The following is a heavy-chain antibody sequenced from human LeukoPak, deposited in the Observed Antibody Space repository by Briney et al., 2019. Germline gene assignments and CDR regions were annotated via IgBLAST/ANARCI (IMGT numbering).Heavy chain of an antibody. J-gene: IGHJ5*02. CDR2: IWSDGSNK. D-gene: IGHD6-19*01. Sequence: GGSLRLSCAASGFTFSSYGMHWVRQAPGKGLEWVAVIWSDGSNKYYADSVKGRFTISRDNSKNTLLLQMNSLRTEDTAVYYCARDSLGTSSGWFDPWGQGTLVTVSS. CDR3: ARDSLGTSSGWFDP. V-gene: IGHV3-33*01. CDR1: GFTFSSYG.